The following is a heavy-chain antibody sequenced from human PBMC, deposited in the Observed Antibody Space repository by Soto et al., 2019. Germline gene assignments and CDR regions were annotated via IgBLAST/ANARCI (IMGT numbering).Heavy chain of an antibody. J-gene: IGHJ6*02. D-gene: IGHD6-19*01. CDR2: IYPGDSDT. CDR3: ARPREAGKYYYGVDV. CDR1: GYSFNIYW. Sequence: GESLKISCKGSGYSFNIYWIGWVRQMPGKGLEWMGIIYPGDSDTRYSPSFQGQVTISADKSISTAYLQWSSLKASDTAMYYCARPREAGKYYYGVDVWGQGTTVTVSS. V-gene: IGHV5-51*01.